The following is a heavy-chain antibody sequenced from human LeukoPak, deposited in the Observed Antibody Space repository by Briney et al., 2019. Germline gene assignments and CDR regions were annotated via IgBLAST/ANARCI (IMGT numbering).Heavy chain of an antibody. J-gene: IGHJ4*02. Sequence: ASVKVSCKVSGYTLTELSMHWVRQAPGKGLEWMGWINPNSGGTNYAQKFQGRVTMTRDTSISTAYMELSRLRSDDTAVYYCARVPPTPYDNYYFDYWGQGTLVTVSS. CDR1: GYTLTELS. V-gene: IGHV1-2*02. D-gene: IGHD3-22*01. CDR3: ARVPPTPYDNYYFDY. CDR2: INPNSGGT.